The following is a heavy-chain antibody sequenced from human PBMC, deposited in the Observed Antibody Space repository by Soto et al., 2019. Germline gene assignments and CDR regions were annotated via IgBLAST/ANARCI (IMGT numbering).Heavy chain of an antibody. D-gene: IGHD3-10*01. J-gene: IGHJ5*02. Sequence: GESLKISFKGSGYSFTSYWISWVRQMPGKGLEWMGRIDPSDSYTNYSPSFQGHVTISADKSISTAYLQWSSLKASDTAMYYCARFPGSYIPMFDPWGQGTLVTVSS. CDR2: IDPSDSYT. V-gene: IGHV5-10-1*01. CDR1: GYSFTSYW. CDR3: ARFPGSYIPMFDP.